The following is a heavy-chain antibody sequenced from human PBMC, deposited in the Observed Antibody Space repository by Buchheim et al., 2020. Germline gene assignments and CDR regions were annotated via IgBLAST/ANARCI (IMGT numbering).Heavy chain of an antibody. J-gene: IGHJ6*03. CDR3: ARQITMVRGLTVNDYYYMDV. CDR2: IYYGGST. D-gene: IGHD3-10*01. CDR1: GGSISNSDSYY. Sequence: QQQLQESGPGLVKPSETLSLTCTVSGGSISNSDSYYWGWIRQPPGKGLDWTGSIYYGGSTYYNPSLKSRVTISVDTSKNQFSLKLSSVTAADTAVYYCARQITMVRGLTVNDYYYMDVWGKGTT. V-gene: IGHV4-39*01.